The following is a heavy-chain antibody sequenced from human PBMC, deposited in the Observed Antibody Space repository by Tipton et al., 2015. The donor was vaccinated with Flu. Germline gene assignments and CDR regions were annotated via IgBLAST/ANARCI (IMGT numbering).Heavy chain of an antibody. V-gene: IGHV4-38-2*01. CDR1: GFSITSGHY. Sequence: TLSLTCAVSGFSITSGHYWGWIRQPPGKGLEWIGSIYQSGNTYFNPSLKKRLSMSVDTSTNQFSLRLRSLTAADTAVYYCVARLGLWGYDSWSDYPQAGVFDLWGQGTMVTVSS. J-gene: IGHJ3*01. CDR3: VARLGLWGYDSWSDYPQAGVFDL. CDR2: IYQSGNT. D-gene: IGHD3-3*01.